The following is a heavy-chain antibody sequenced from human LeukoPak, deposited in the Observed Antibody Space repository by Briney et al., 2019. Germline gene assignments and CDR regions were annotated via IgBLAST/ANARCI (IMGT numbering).Heavy chain of an antibody. J-gene: IGHJ5*01. CDR3: ARVRDSGYLFDS. Sequence: ASVKVSCKASGYTFTSYYMHWVRQAPGQGLEWMGIINPSGGSTSYAQKFQGRVTVTRDTSTNTVYMELSSLRSEDTAVYYCARVRDSGYLFDSWGQGTLVTVSS. CDR1: GYTFTSYY. D-gene: IGHD5-12*01. CDR2: INPSGGST. V-gene: IGHV1-46*01.